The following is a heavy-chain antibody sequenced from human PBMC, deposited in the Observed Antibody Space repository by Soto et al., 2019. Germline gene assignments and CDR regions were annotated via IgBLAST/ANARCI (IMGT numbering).Heavy chain of an antibody. V-gene: IGHV4-59*01. Sequence: SETLSLTCTVSGGSISSYYWSWIRQPPGKGLEWIGYIYYSGSTNYIPSLKSRVTISVDTSKNQFSLKLSSVTAADTAVYYCARGFWSESGYDYPYFDYWGQGTLVTVSS. CDR3: ARGFWSESGYDYPYFDY. CDR2: IYYSGST. J-gene: IGHJ4*02. D-gene: IGHD5-12*01. CDR1: GGSISSYY.